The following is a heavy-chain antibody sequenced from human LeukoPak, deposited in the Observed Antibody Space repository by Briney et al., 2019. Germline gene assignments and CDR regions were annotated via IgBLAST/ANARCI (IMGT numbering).Heavy chain of an antibody. CDR1: GYSISSGYY. CDR2: IYHSGTT. Sequence: SETLSLTCTVSGYSISSGYYWGWIRQPPGKGLEWIGSIYHSGTTYYNPSLKSRVTISVDTSENQFSLKLSSVTAADTAVYYCARVADYYDSSGYPTTHLFDYWGQGTLVTVSS. D-gene: IGHD3-22*01. J-gene: IGHJ4*02. V-gene: IGHV4-38-2*02. CDR3: ARVADYYDSSGYPTTHLFDY.